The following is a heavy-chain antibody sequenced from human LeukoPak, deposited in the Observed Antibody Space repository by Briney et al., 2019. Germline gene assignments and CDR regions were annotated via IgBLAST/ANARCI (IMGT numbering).Heavy chain of an antibody. J-gene: IGHJ5*02. CDR1: GYSIGSGYY. D-gene: IGHD2-21*02. Sequence: SETLSLTCAVSGYSIGSGYYWAWIRQPPGEGLEWIASIYHSGTAYSNPSLQSRVTLSVDTSKNQFSLKVSSVTAADTAVYYCARDPAMTFNWFDPWGQGTLVTVSS. V-gene: IGHV4-38-2*02. CDR2: IYHSGTA. CDR3: ARDPAMTFNWFDP.